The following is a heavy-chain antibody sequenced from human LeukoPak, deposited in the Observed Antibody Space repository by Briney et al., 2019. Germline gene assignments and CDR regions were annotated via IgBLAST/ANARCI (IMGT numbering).Heavy chain of an antibody. CDR2: IRYDGSNK. CDR3: AHFYDILTGYLFDY. Sequence: GGSLRLSCAASGFTFSSYGMHWVRQAPGKGLEWVAFIRYDGSNKYYADSVKGRFTISRDNSKNTLYLQMNSLRAEDTAVYYCAHFYDILTGYLFDYWGQGTLVTVSS. J-gene: IGHJ4*02. D-gene: IGHD3-9*01. V-gene: IGHV3-30*02. CDR1: GFTFSSYG.